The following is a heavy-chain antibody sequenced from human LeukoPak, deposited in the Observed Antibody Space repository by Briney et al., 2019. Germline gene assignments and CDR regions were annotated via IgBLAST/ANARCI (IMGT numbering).Heavy chain of an antibody. V-gene: IGHV4-39*07. Sequence: SETLSLTCTVSGDSINSSNYYWGWIRQPPGKGLEWIGSIYYSGSTNYNPSLKSRVTISVDTSKNQFSLKLSSVTAADTAVYYCARTAGGYYDYWGQGTLVTVSS. D-gene: IGHD3-22*01. CDR3: ARTAGGYYDY. J-gene: IGHJ4*02. CDR2: IYYSGST. CDR1: GDSINSSNYY.